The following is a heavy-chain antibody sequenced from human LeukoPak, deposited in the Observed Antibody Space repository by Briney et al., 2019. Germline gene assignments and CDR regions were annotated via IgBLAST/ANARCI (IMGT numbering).Heavy chain of an antibody. CDR1: GGSLNGHY. D-gene: IGHD3-16*01. CDR3: ARHYVFVSGGSSFDY. Sequence: SETLSLTCAVYGGSLNGHYWSWIRQPPGKGLEWIGEGSESGGTKFNPSLKSRVTISADTSKNQFSLKLNSVTAADTAVYYCARHYVFVSGGSSFDYWGQGTLVTVSS. CDR2: GSESGGT. J-gene: IGHJ4*02. V-gene: IGHV4-34*01.